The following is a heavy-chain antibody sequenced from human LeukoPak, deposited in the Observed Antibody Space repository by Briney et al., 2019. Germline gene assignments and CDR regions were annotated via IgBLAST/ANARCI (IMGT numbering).Heavy chain of an antibody. CDR2: IYNDGST. CDR1: GFTFSTYN. J-gene: IGHJ3*02. CDR3: ARNILFAFDI. V-gene: IGHV3-53*01. Sequence: GGSLRLSCAAYGFTFSTYNMNWVRQDPGKGLEWVSIIYNDGSTYYADSMKGRFTISRDNSKNTLYLQVNSLRAEDTAMYYCARNILFAFDIWGQGTMVTVCS.